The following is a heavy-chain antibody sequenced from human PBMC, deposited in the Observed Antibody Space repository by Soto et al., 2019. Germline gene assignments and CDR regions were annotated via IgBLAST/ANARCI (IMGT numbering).Heavy chain of an antibody. CDR3: ARDVDSSGWYYFDY. CDR1: GFTFSSYG. J-gene: IGHJ4*02. CDR2: IWYDGSNK. D-gene: IGHD6-19*01. Sequence: QVQLVESGGGVVQPGRSLRLSCAASGFTFSSYGMHWVRQAPGKGLEWGAVIWYDGSNKYYADSVKGRFTISRDNSKNTLYLQMNSLRAEDTAVYYCARDVDSSGWYYFDYWGQGTLVTVSS. V-gene: IGHV3-33*01.